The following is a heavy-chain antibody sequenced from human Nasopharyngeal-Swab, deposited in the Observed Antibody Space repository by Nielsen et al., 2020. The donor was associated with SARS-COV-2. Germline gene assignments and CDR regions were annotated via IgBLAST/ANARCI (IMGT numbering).Heavy chain of an antibody. D-gene: IGHD3-3*01. CDR3: ARGGAEYYDFWSGYYVFDY. Sequence: GLVWVGYIYYSGSTDYNPSLKSRVTISVDTSKNQFSLKLSSVTAADTAVYYCARGGAEYYDFWSGYYVFDYWGQGTLVTVSS. J-gene: IGHJ4*02. V-gene: IGHV4-59*01. CDR2: IYYSGST.